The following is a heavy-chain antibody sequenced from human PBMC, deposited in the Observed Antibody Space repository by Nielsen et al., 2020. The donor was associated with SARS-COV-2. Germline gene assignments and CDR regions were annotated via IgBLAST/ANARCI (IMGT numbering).Heavy chain of an antibody. Sequence: GESLKISCAASGFTLSDYSMNWVRQAPGKGLEWVSHINSNGRDIVYADSVKGRFTISRDTAKNSLFMQMNSLRAEDTAVYYCARDANRNSIRYWFDSWGQGSLVTVSS. J-gene: IGHJ5*01. V-gene: IGHV3-48*01. CDR2: INSNGRDI. CDR1: GFTLSDYS. CDR3: ARDANRNSIRYWFDS. D-gene: IGHD4-23*01.